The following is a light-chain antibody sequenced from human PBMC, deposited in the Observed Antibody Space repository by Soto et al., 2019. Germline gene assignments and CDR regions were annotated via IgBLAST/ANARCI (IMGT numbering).Light chain of an antibody. CDR2: DDN. J-gene: IGLJ2*01. Sequence: QSVLTQPPSVSAAPGQKVTISCSGTDSNIGNHYVTWYQQVPGTAPKVLIYDDNKRPSRIPGRFSGSKSGTSATLAITGLQTGDEADYYCGTWDSRLTAVIFGGGTKLTVL. V-gene: IGLV1-51*01. CDR3: GTWDSRLTAVI. CDR1: DSNIGNHY.